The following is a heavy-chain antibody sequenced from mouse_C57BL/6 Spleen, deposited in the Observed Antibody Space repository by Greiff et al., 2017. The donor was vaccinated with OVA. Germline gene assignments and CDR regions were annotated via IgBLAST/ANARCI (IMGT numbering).Heavy chain of an antibody. CDR2: INPNNGGT. CDR1: GYTFTDYN. J-gene: IGHJ4*01. D-gene: IGHD1-1*01. Sequence: VQLQQSGPELVKPGASVKMSCKASGYTFTDYNMHWVKQSHGKSLEWIGYINPNNGGTIYNQKFKGKATLTVDKSSSTAYMELRSLTSEDTAVYYCARSERYYGTFAWAMDDWGQGTSVTVSS. V-gene: IGHV1-18*01. CDR3: ARSERYYGTFAWAMDD.